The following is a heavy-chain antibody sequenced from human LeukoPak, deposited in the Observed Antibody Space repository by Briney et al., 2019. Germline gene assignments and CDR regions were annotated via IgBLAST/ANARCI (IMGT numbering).Heavy chain of an antibody. J-gene: IGHJ5*02. CDR1: GYTFTGYY. CDR3: ARGKTFYSDSSAYLNWFDP. D-gene: IGHD3-22*01. V-gene: IGHV1-2*02. Sequence: GASVKVSCKTSGYTFTGYYMHWVRQAPGQGLEWMGWINPNSGGTNYAQKFQGRVTMTRDTSISTAYMGLSRLRSDDTAVYYCARGKTFYSDSSAYLNWFDPWGQGTLVTVSS. CDR2: INPNSGGT.